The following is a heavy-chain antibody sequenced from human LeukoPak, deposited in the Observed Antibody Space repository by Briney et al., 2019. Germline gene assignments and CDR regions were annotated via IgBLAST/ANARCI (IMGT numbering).Heavy chain of an antibody. Sequence: GGSLRLSCAASGFTFSSYGMHWVRQAPGKGLEWVAFIRYDGSNKYYADSVKGRLTISRDNSKNTLYLQMNSLRAEDTAVYYCATGGGWYFDYWGQGALITASS. J-gene: IGHJ4*02. V-gene: IGHV3-30*02. CDR2: IRYDGSNK. CDR1: GFTFSSYG. CDR3: ATGGGWYFDY. D-gene: IGHD6-19*01.